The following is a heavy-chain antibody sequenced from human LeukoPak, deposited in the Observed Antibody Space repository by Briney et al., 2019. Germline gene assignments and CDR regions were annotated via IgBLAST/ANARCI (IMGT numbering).Heavy chain of an antibody. V-gene: IGHV1-18*01. CDR2: ISAYNGNT. D-gene: IGHD3-10*01. CDR3: ARDNIWGVRGVIITYGMDV. Sequence: GASVTVSCKASGYTFTSYGISWVRQAPGQGFEWMGWISAYNGNTNYAQKLQGRVTMTADTSTSTAYMELRSLRSDDTAVYYCARDNIWGVRGVIITYGMDVWGRGTTVTVSS. J-gene: IGHJ6*02. CDR1: GYTFTSYG.